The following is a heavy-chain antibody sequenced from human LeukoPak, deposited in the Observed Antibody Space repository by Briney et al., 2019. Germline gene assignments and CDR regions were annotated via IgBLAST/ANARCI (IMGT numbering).Heavy chain of an antibody. CDR2: ISGSGGST. J-gene: IGHJ4*02. CDR3: ARGKAGLIPSYFDY. Sequence: PGGSLRLSCAASGFTFSSYAMSWVRQAPGKGLEWVSAISGSGGSTDYADSVKGRFSISRDNSKNTLYLQMNSLRAEDTAVYYCARGKAGLIPSYFDYWGLGTLVTVSS. CDR1: GFTFSSYA. D-gene: IGHD2-8*01. V-gene: IGHV3-23*01.